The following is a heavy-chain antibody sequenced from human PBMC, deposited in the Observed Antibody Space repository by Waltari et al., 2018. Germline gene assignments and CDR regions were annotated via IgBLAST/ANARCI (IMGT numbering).Heavy chain of an antibody. CDR1: GLPFSSFG. J-gene: IGHJ5*02. Sequence: VQLVESGGGVVQPGGSLRLSCEAFGLPFSSFGMDWVRQAPGKGPEGVALIWYYEGRTYYADSVKGRFTVFSDKPKDTINLQMNRLRAEDTAVYYCVRGSRYTPSDLWGQGTLVTVSA. D-gene: IGHD3-16*02. CDR2: IWYYEGRT. CDR3: VRGSRYTPSDL. V-gene: IGHV3-33*01.